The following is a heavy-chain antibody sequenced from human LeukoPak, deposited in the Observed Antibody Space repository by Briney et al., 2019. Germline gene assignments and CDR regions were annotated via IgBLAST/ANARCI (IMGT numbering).Heavy chain of an antibody. CDR1: GGSISSGGYS. D-gene: IGHD3-3*01. J-gene: IGHJ3*02. V-gene: IGHV4-30-2*01. CDR2: IYHSGST. Sequence: SQTLSLTCAVSGGSISSGGYSWSWIRQPPGKGLEWIGYIYHSGSTYYNPSLKSRATISIDTSKNQFSLKLSSVTAADTAVYYCARDRGELRFLEWPDAFDIWGQGTMVTVSS. CDR3: ARDRGELRFLEWPDAFDI.